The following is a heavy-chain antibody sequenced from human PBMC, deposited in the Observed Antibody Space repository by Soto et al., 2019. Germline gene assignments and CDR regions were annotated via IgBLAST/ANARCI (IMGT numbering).Heavy chain of an antibody. CDR3: ARDHHRYSGYDYVDY. Sequence: QVQLVESGGGLVKPGGYLRLSCAASGFTFSDYYMSWIRQAPGKGLEWVSYISSSSSYTNYADSVKGRFTISRDNAKNSLYLQMNSLRAEDTAVYYCARDHHRYSGYDYVDYWGQGTLVTVSS. CDR1: GFTFSDYY. D-gene: IGHD5-12*01. J-gene: IGHJ4*02. V-gene: IGHV3-11*05. CDR2: ISSSSSYT.